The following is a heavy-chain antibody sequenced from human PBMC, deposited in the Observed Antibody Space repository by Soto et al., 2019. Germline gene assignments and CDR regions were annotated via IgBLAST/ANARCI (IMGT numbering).Heavy chain of an antibody. CDR2: ISGSGGST. J-gene: IGHJ4*02. CDR3: AKGHDYSQYTLDY. V-gene: IGHV3-23*01. D-gene: IGHD4-17*01. Sequence: EVQLLESGVGLVQPGGSLRLSCAASGFTFNTYAMGWVRQAPGKGLEWVSAISGSGGSTYYADSVTGRFTNSRDNSKSMVYLQMSSLRAEDTAVYYCAKGHDYSQYTLDYWGQGTLGTVSS. CDR1: GFTFNTYA.